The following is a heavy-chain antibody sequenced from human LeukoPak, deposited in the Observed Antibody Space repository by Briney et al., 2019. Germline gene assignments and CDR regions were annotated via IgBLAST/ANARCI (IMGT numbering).Heavy chain of an antibody. J-gene: IGHJ5*02. CDR3: ARDQGYCGGDCYSRFHWFDP. D-gene: IGHD2-21*02. Sequence: SVKVSCKASGGTFSSYAISWVRQAPGQGLEWMGGIIPIFGTANYAQKFQGRVTITADESTSTAYMELSSLRSEDTAVYYCARDQGYCGGDCYSRFHWFDPWGQGTLVTVSS. CDR2: IIPIFGTA. CDR1: GGTFSSYA. V-gene: IGHV1-69*13.